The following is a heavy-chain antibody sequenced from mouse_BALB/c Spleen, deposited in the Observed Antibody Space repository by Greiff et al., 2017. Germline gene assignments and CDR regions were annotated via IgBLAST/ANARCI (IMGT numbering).Heavy chain of an antibody. Sequence: VQLVESGPGLVAPSQSLSITCTVSGFSLTGYGVNWVRQPPGKGLEWLGMIWGDGSTDYNSALKSRLSISKDNSKSQVFLKMNSLQTDDTARYYCARDRQGYDGAYWYFDVWGAGTTVTVSA. J-gene: IGHJ1*01. V-gene: IGHV2-6-7*01. D-gene: IGHD2-2*01. CDR1: GFSLTGYG. CDR3: ARDRQGYDGAYWYFDV. CDR2: IWGDGST.